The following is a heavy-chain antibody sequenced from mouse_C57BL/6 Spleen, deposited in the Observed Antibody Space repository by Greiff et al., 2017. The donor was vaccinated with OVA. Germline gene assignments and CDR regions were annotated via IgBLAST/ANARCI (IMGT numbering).Heavy chain of an antibody. Sequence: VQLQQSDAELVKPGASVKISCKVSGYTFTDHTIHWMKQRPEQGLEWIGYIYPRDGSTKYNEKFKGKATLTADKSSNTAYMQLNSLTSEDSAIYFFARTGDYDDYAIDYWGQGTSVTVSS. CDR2: IYPRDGST. CDR1: GYTFTDHT. V-gene: IGHV1-78*01. J-gene: IGHJ4*01. D-gene: IGHD2-4*01. CDR3: ARTGDYDDYAIDY.